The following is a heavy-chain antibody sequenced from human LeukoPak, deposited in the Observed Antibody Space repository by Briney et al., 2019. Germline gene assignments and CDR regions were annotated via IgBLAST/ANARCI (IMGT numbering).Heavy chain of an antibody. CDR1: GFTFSSYS. J-gene: IGHJ6*02. V-gene: IGHV3-48*01. CDR3: ARRNAMDV. CDR2: ISSSSSTI. Sequence: GGSLRLSCAASGFTFSSYSMNWVRQAPGKGLEWVSYISSSSSTIYYADSVKGRFTISRDNAKSSLYLQMNSLRAEDTAVYYCARRNAMDVWGQGTTVIVFS.